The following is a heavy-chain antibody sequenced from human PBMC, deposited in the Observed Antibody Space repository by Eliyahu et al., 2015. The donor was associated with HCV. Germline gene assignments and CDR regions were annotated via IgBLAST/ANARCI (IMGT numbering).Heavy chain of an antibody. CDR1: GDSISGYY. CDR3: ARYNPGTFDY. D-gene: IGHD1-7*01. Sequence: QVQLQESGPGLVKPSETLSLTCTVSGDSISGYYWSWIRQSPGKGLEWIGYIYYSGNTHYNPPLKSRVTISIDTSKNQFSLQLSSVTAADTALYYCARYNPGTFDYWGQGILVTVSS. V-gene: IGHV4-59*01. CDR2: IYYSGNT. J-gene: IGHJ4*02.